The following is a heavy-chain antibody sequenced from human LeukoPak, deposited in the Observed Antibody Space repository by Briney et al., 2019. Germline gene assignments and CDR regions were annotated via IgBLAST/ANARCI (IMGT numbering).Heavy chain of an antibody. CDR2: SYPGDSDT. CDR3: ATWGTYYDFSGSFYFDY. J-gene: IGHJ4*02. V-gene: IGHV5-51*01. Sequence: GESLKISCKGSGYSFTSYWIGWVRQMPGKGLEWMGISYPGDSDTRYSPSFQGQVTISADKSISTAYLQWSSLKASDTAMYYCATWGTYYDFSGSFYFDYWGQGTLVTVSS. D-gene: IGHD3-3*01. CDR1: GYSFTSYW.